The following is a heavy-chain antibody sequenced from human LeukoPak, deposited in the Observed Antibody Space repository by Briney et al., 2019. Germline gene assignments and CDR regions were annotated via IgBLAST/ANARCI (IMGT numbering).Heavy chain of an antibody. J-gene: IGHJ6*02. D-gene: IGHD3-9*01. Sequence: SETLSLTCADYGGSFSGYYWSWIRQPPGKGLEWIGEINHSGSTNYNPSLKSRVTISVDTSKNQFSLKLSSVTAADTAVYYCARLRYFDWLFRYYYGMDVWGQGTTVTVSS. CDR1: GGSFSGYY. CDR2: INHSGST. V-gene: IGHV4-34*01. CDR3: ARLRYFDWLFRYYYGMDV.